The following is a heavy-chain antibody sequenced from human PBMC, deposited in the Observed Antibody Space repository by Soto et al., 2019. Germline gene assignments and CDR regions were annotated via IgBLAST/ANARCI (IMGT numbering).Heavy chain of an antibody. CDR2: ISYDGSNK. CDR1: GFTFSSYG. D-gene: IGHD2-8*01. J-gene: IGHJ6*02. Sequence: GGSLRLSCAASGFTFSSYGMHWVRQAPGKGLEWVAVISYDGSNKYYADSVKGRFTISRDNSKNTLYLQMNSLRAEDTAVYYCAKGPYCTNGVCQGNYYYYYGMDVWGQGTTVTVSS. CDR3: AKGPYCTNGVCQGNYYYYYGMDV. V-gene: IGHV3-30*18.